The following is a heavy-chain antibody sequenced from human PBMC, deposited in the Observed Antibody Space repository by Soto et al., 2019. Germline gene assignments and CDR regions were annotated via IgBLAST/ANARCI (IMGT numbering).Heavy chain of an antibody. J-gene: IGHJ3*02. CDR3: ARDCSGGSCYSRSAFDI. CDR1: GGSISGGGYY. D-gene: IGHD2-15*01. V-gene: IGHV4-31*03. CDR2: IYYSGST. Sequence: QVQLQESGPGLVKPSQTLSLTCTVSGGSISGGGYYWSWIRQHPGKGLEWIGYIYYSGSTYYNPSLKSRVTISVDTSKNQFSLKLSSVTAADTAVYYCARDCSGGSCYSRSAFDIWGQGTMVTVSS.